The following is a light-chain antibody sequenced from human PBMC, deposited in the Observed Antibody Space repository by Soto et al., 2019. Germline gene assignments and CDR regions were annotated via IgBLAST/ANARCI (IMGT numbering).Light chain of an antibody. CDR2: GNS. J-gene: IGLJ3*02. CDR1: SSNIGAGYD. CDR3: QSYDSSLSGWV. Sequence: QSVLTQPPSVSGAPGQRVTISCPGSSSNIGAGYDVHWYQQLPGTAPKLLIYGNSNRPSGVPDRLSGSKSGTSASLAITGLQAEDEADYYCQSYDSSLSGWVFGGGTKVTVL. V-gene: IGLV1-40*01.